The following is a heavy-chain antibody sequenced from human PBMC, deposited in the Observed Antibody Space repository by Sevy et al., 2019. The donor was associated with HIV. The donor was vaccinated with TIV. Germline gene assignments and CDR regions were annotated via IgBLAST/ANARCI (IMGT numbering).Heavy chain of an antibody. D-gene: IGHD5-12*01. J-gene: IGHJ4*02. CDR1: GGSISNYY. V-gene: IGHV4-4*07. CDR3: AREADGYNYVADY. Sequence: SETLSLTCTVSGGSISNYYWSWIRQPAGKGLEWIGSIYTSGRTNYHPSLKSRVTMSVDTSKNKFSLKLSSVTAADTAVYYSAREADGYNYVADYWGQGTLVTVSS. CDR2: IYTSGRT.